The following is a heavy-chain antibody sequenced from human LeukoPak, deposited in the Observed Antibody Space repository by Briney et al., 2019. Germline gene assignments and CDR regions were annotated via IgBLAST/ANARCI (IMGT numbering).Heavy chain of an antibody. J-gene: IGHJ1*01. D-gene: IGHD3-10*01. Sequence: GALRLSCAASGFTFSSYGMHWVRQAPGKGLEWVAFIRYDGSNKYYADSVKGRFTISRGNSKNTLYLQMNSLRAEDTAVYYCARRLWFGELLAPNPEYFQHWGQGTLVTVSS. CDR1: GFTFSSYG. CDR3: ARRLWFGELLAPNPEYFQH. CDR2: IRYDGSNK. V-gene: IGHV3-30*02.